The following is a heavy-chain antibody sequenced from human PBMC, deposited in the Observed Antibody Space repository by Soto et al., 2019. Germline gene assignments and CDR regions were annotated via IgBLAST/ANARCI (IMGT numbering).Heavy chain of an antibody. V-gene: IGHV1-2*02. CDR2: INPNSGGT. CDR1: GYTFTGYY. J-gene: IGHJ6*02. CDR3: ARDLGGWAKGPYYYYYGMDV. D-gene: IGHD3-3*01. Sequence: GASVKVSCKASGYTFTGYYMHWVRQAPGQGLEWMGWINPNSGGTNYAQKFQGRVTRTRDTSISTAYMELSRLRSDDTAVYYCARDLGGWAKGPYYYYYGMDVWGQGTTVTVSS.